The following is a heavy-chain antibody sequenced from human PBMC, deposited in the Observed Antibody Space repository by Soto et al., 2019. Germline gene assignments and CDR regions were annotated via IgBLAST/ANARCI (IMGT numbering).Heavy chain of an antibody. CDR1: GASISGFY. CDR3: VRDGTKTLRDWFDP. CDR2: IYATGPT. D-gene: IGHD1-1*01. J-gene: IGHJ5*02. Sequence: PSETLSLTCTLSGASISGFYWSWIRQSAGKGLEWIGRIYATGPTDYNPSLKSRVMMSVDTSKKQFSLKLRSVTAADTAVYYCVRDGTKTLRDWFDPWGQGISVTVSS. V-gene: IGHV4-4*07.